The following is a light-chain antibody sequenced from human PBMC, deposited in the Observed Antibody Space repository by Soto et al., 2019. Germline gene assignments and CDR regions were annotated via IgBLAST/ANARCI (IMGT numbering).Light chain of an antibody. CDR2: RNN. V-gene: IGLV1-47*01. CDR3: AACDDSLSGSEV. CDR1: SSNFGSNY. J-gene: IGLJ1*01. Sequence: QSVLTQPPSASGTPGQRVTISCSGSSSNFGSNYLYWYQQLPGTAPKLLIYRNNQRPPGVPDRFSCSKSGTSASLAISGLRSEDEADYYCAACDDSLSGSEVFGTGTKVTVL.